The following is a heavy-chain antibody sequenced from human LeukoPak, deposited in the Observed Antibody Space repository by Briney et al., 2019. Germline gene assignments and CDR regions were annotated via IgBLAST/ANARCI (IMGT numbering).Heavy chain of an antibody. Sequence: ASVKVSCKASGYTFTSYGISWVRQAPGQGLEWMGWIGAYNGNTNYAQKLQGRVTMTTDTSTSTAYMELWSLRSDDTAVYYCARLWGSSGYYRLQYAFDIWGQGTMVTVSS. J-gene: IGHJ3*02. CDR2: IGAYNGNT. V-gene: IGHV1-18*01. D-gene: IGHD3-22*01. CDR1: GYTFTSYG. CDR3: ARLWGSSGYYRLQYAFDI.